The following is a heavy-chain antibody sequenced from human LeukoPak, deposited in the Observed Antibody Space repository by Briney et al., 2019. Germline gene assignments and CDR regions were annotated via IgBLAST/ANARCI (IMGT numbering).Heavy chain of an antibody. CDR2: ISAYNGNT. CDR3: ARDVLAEHWFDP. J-gene: IGHJ5*02. Sequence: ASVKVSCKASGYTFTSYGISWVRQAPGQGLEWMGWISAYNGNTNYAQKLQGRVTMTTDTSTSTAYMELRSLGSDDTAVYYCARDVLAEHWFDPWGQGTLVTVSS. D-gene: IGHD3-3*02. V-gene: IGHV1-18*01. CDR1: GYTFTSYG.